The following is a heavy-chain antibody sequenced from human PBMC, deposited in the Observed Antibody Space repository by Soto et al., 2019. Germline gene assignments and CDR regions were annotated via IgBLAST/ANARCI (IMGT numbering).Heavy chain of an antibody. V-gene: IGHV4-31*03. CDR2: TYYSGST. Sequence: SETLSLTCTVSGGSISSGGYYWSWIRQHPGKGLEWIGYTYYSGSTYYNPSLKSRVTISVDTSKNQFSLKLSSVTAADTAVYYCARTNYYGSGSYGINYGMDVWGQGTTVTVSS. CDR1: GGSISSGGYY. D-gene: IGHD3-10*01. CDR3: ARTNYYGSGSYGINYGMDV. J-gene: IGHJ6*02.